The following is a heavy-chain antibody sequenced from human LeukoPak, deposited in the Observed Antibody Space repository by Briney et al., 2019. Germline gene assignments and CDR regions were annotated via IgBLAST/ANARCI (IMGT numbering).Heavy chain of an antibody. CDR3: AKGGSGGDYYYMDV. CDR1: GFTFSSYA. V-gene: IGHV3-23*01. Sequence: GGSLRLSCAASGFTFSSYAMSWVRQAPGKGLEWVSAISGSGGSTYYADSVKGRFTISRDNSKNTLYLQMNSLRAEDTAVYYCAKGGSGGDYYYMDVWGKGTTVTVSS. D-gene: IGHD2-15*01. CDR2: ISGSGGST. J-gene: IGHJ6*03.